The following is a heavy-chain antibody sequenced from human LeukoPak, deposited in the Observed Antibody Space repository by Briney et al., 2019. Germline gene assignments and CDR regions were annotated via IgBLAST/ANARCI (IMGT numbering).Heavy chain of an antibody. CDR1: GFTFDDYA. J-gene: IGHJ4*02. D-gene: IGHD6-19*01. Sequence: SLRLSCAASGFTFDDYAMHWVRQAPGKGLEWVSGICWNSGSIGYADSVKGRFTISRAKAKNSLYLQMNSLRAEDTALYSCAKAHHAGGWPIGIRQGGYFDYWGQGTLVTVSS. V-gene: IGHV3-9*01. CDR3: AKAHHAGGWPIGIRQGGYFDY. CDR2: ICWNSGSI.